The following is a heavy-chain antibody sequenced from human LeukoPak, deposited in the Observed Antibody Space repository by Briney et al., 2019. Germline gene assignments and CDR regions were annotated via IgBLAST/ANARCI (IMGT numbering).Heavy chain of an antibody. CDR3: ARANHQWLAPQYFQH. Sequence: PSETLSLTCAVYGGSFSGYYWSWIRQPPGKGLERIGEINHSGSTNYNPSLKSRVTISVDTSKNQFSLKLSSVTAADTAVYYCARANHQWLAPQYFQHWGQGTLVIVSS. V-gene: IGHV4-34*01. J-gene: IGHJ1*01. CDR2: INHSGST. D-gene: IGHD6-19*01. CDR1: GGSFSGYY.